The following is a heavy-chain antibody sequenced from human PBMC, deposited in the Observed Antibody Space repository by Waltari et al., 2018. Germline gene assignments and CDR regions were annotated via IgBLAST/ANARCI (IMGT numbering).Heavy chain of an antibody. J-gene: IGHJ4*02. V-gene: IGHV4-59*01. CDR2: IYYSGST. Sequence: QVQLQESGPGLVKPSETLSLTCTVSCGPISRSSWSWIRQPPGMGLEWIGYIYYSGSTNYNPSLKSRVTISVDTSKNQFSLKLSSVTAADTAVYYCARDSSSQGLGYWGQGTLVTVSS. D-gene: IGHD6-13*01. CDR3: ARDSSSQGLGY. CDR1: CGPISRSS.